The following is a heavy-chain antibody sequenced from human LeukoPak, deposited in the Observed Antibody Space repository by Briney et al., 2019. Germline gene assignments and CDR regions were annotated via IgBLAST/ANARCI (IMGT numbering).Heavy chain of an antibody. CDR1: GGSISSSSYY. Sequence: SETLSLTCTVSGGSISSSSYYWGWIRQPPGKGLEWIGSIYYSGSTYYNPSLKSRVTISVDTSKNQFSLKLSSVTAADTAVYYCARDRSGTDRRGLAFDIWGQGTMVTVSS. V-gene: IGHV4-39*07. J-gene: IGHJ3*02. CDR2: IYYSGST. D-gene: IGHD1-26*01. CDR3: ARDRSGTDRRGLAFDI.